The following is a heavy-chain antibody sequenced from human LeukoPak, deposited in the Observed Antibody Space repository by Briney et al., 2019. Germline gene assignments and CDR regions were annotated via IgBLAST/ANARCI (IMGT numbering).Heavy chain of an antibody. D-gene: IGHD3-3*01. CDR1: GFTFSSYG. CDR2: ISYDGSNK. CDR3: ARDPRRGVRRLSTYWFDP. J-gene: IGHJ5*02. Sequence: GRSLRLSCAASGFTFSSYGMHWVRQAPGKGLEWVAVISYDGSNKYYADSVKGRFTISRDNSKNTLYLQMNRLRAEDTAVYYCARDPRRGVRRLSTYWFDPWGQGTLVTVSS. V-gene: IGHV3-30*03.